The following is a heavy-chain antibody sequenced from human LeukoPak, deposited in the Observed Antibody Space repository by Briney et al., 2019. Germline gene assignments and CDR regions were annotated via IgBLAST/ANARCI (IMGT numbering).Heavy chain of an antibody. J-gene: IGHJ4*02. D-gene: IGHD3-22*01. CDR2: IYYSGST. CDR1: GGSISSSSYY. Sequence: SETLSLTCTVSGGSISSSSYYWGWIRQPPGKGLEWIGSIYYSGSTNYNPSLKSRVTISVDTSKNQFSLKLSSVTAADTAVYYCARHSSGYYDYWGRGTLVTVSS. V-gene: IGHV4-39*01. CDR3: ARHSSGYYDY.